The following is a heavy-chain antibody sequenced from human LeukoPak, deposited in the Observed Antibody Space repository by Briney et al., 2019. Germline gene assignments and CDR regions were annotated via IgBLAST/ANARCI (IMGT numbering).Heavy chain of an antibody. CDR3: ARDVGSGWFDY. CDR1: GFTFSRYW. J-gene: IGHJ4*02. CDR2: IKQDGSEK. Sequence: GGSLRLSCAASGFTFSRYWMSWVRQAPGKGLEWVANIKQDGSEKYYVGSVRGRFTISRDNAKNSLFLQMNSLRAEDTAVYYCARDVGSGWFDYWGQGTLVTVSS. D-gene: IGHD6-19*01. V-gene: IGHV3-7*01.